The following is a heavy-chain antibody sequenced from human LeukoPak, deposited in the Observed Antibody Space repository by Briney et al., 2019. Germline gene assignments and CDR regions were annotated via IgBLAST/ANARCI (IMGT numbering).Heavy chain of an antibody. CDR2: IEYSWST. CDR1: GESVSGYY. CDR3: ARHSTPSLLYFDY. V-gene: IGHV4-59*08. J-gene: IGHJ4*02. D-gene: IGHD2/OR15-2a*01. Sequence: SETLGLTCAVYGESVSGYYWSWIRQPPGKGLVCIGYIEYSWSTNYNPSVKSRVTISVVTSKNQFSLKLSSVTAADTAVYYCARHSTPSLLYFDYWGQGTLVTVSS.